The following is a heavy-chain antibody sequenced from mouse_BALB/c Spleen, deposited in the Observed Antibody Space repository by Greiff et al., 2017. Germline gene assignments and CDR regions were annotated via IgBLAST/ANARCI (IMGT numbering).Heavy chain of an antibody. J-gene: IGHJ2*01. CDR2: INPSNGRT. Sequence: QVQLKQPGAELVKPGASVKLSCKASGYTFTSYWMHWVKQRPGQGLEWIGEINPSNGRTNYNEKFKSKATLTVDKSSSTAYMQLSSLTSEDSAVYYCARESDYFDYWGQGTTLTVSS. CDR1: GYTFTSYW. V-gene: IGHV1S81*02. CDR3: ARESDYFDY.